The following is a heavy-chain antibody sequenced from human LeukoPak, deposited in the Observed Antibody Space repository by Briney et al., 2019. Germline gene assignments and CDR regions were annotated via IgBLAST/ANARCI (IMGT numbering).Heavy chain of an antibody. CDR3: ARAPYHYDSSGYYSGIYYYYYGMDV. V-gene: IGHV4-31*03. CDR1: GGSISSGGYY. J-gene: IGHJ6*02. CDR2: ICYSGST. D-gene: IGHD3-22*01. Sequence: SETLSLTCTVSGGSISSGGYYWSWIRQHPGKGLEWIGYICYSGSTYYNPSLKSRVTISVDTSKNQFSLKLSSVTAADTAVYYCARAPYHYDSSGYYSGIYYYYYGMDVWGQGTTVTVSS.